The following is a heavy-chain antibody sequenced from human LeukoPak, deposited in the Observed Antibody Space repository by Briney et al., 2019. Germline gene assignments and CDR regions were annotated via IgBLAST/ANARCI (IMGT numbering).Heavy chain of an antibody. J-gene: IGHJ4*02. V-gene: IGHV3-7*01. CDR1: GFTVDSNY. CDR2: IKQDGSEK. Sequence: PGGSLRLSCAASGFTVDSNYLSWVRRAPGKGLEWVANIKQDGSEKYYVDSVKGRFTISRDNAENSLSLQMNSLRAEDTAVYYCATDKGDRSGWPIFDYWGQGTLVTVSS. CDR3: ATDKGDRSGWPIFDY. D-gene: IGHD6-19*01.